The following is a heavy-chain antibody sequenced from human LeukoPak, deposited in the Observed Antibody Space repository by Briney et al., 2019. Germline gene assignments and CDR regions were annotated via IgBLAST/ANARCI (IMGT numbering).Heavy chain of an antibody. CDR2: INPSGGST. Sequence: VASVKASCKVSGYTFTSYYMHRVRQAPGQGLEWMGIINPSGGSTSYAQKFQGRVTMTRDMSTSTVYMELSSLRSEDTAVYYCARGGTGDLDYWGQGTLVSVSS. V-gene: IGHV1-46*01. CDR3: ARGGTGDLDY. D-gene: IGHD3-10*01. CDR1: GYTFTSYY. J-gene: IGHJ4*02.